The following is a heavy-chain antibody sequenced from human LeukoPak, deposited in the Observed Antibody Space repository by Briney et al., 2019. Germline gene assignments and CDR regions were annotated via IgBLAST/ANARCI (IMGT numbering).Heavy chain of an antibody. Sequence: GGSLRLSCAASGFIFRIYVMSWVRQAPGKGLEWVSAISNNGGYTYYADSVQGRFTISRDNSKSTLCLQMNSLRAEDTAVYYCAKQLGYCSDGSCYFPYWGQGTLVTVSS. CDR3: AKQLGYCSDGSCYFPY. CDR1: GFIFRIYV. V-gene: IGHV3-23*01. D-gene: IGHD2-15*01. CDR2: ISNNGGYT. J-gene: IGHJ4*02.